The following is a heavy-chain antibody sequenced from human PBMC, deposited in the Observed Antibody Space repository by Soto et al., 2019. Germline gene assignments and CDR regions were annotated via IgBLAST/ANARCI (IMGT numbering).Heavy chain of an antibody. CDR2: IYYSGST. D-gene: IGHD6-13*01. CDR3: ARRPSSSSWYGDFDY. CDR1: CGSNSSSIYY. V-gene: IGHV4-39*01. J-gene: IGHJ4*01. Sequence: SDTLSLTCTVSCGSNSSSIYYWGWIRQPPGKGLDWIGSIYYSGSTYYNPSLKSRVTISVVTSKNQFSLKLSSVTAADTAVYYCARRPSSSSWYGDFDYWGHGTLVTVS.